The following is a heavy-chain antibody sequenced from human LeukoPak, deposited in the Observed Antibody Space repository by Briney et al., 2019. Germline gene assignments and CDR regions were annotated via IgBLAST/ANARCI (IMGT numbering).Heavy chain of an antibody. D-gene: IGHD1-26*01. CDR2: IYYSGST. Sequence: SETLSLTCTVSGGSIGSYYWSWIRQPPGKGLEWIGYIYYSGSTNYNPSLKSRVTISVDTSKNQFSLKLSSVTAADTAVYYCARDSVGSFDYWGQGTLVTVSS. V-gene: IGHV4-59*01. CDR1: GGSIGSYY. CDR3: ARDSVGSFDY. J-gene: IGHJ4*02.